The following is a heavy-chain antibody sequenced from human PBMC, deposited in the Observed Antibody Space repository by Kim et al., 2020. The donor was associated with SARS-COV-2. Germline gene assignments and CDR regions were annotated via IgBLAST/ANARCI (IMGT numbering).Heavy chain of an antibody. Sequence: GGSLRLSCAASGFTFSSYAMSWVRQAPGKGLEWVSAISGSGGSTYYADSVKGRFTISRDNSKNTLYLQMNSLRAEDTAVYYCAKDFGYDILTDLGDYWGQGTLVTVSS. J-gene: IGHJ4*02. CDR1: GFTFSSYA. D-gene: IGHD3-9*01. CDR2: ISGSGGST. V-gene: IGHV3-23*01. CDR3: AKDFGYDILTDLGDY.